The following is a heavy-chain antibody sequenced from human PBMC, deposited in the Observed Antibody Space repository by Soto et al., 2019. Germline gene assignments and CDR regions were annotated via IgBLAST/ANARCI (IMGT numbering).Heavy chain of an antibody. Sequence: EVQLVESGGGSAQPGGSLRLSCAASGFTFSNYWIHWVRQAPGKGPMWVSRINGVGTYTNYADSVRGRFSISRDNPENTVYLQMNSLRAEDTAMYYCVRDFRSSDFWGQGTPVTVSS. CDR3: VRDFRSSDF. CDR1: GFTFSNYW. CDR2: INGVGTYT. D-gene: IGHD3-3*01. V-gene: IGHV3-74*01. J-gene: IGHJ4*02.